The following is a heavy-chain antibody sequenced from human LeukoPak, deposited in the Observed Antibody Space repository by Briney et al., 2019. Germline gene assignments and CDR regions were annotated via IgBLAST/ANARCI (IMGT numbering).Heavy chain of an antibody. CDR1: GFTFGDHA. V-gene: IGHV3-49*04. Sequence: GGSLRLSCRGYGFTFGDHAMSWVRQAPGKGLEWVGFIRSKAYRGTTEYAASVKGRFTIPRDDSTSIAYLQMNSLRIEDTAVYYCARGPIQLWIHNATDVWGQGTTVTVSS. CDR3: ARGPIQLWIHNATDV. CDR2: IRSKAYRGTT. J-gene: IGHJ6*02. D-gene: IGHD5-18*01.